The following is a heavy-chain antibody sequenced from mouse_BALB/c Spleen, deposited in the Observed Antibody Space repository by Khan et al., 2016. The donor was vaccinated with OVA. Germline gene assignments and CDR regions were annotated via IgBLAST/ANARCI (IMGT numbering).Heavy chain of an antibody. V-gene: IGHV5-6*01. CDR2: VSTGGHYT. Sequence: EVELVESGGDVVKPGGSLKLSCAASGFSFSTYGMSWVRQTPDKRLEWVATVSTGGHYTYYPDTVKGRFTISRANAKDTLYLQMSCLKSEDTAMFYCARRAYFYDSEGFAYWGQGTLVTVSA. CDR3: ARRAYFYDSEGFAY. J-gene: IGHJ3*01. CDR1: GFSFSTYG. D-gene: IGHD1-1*01.